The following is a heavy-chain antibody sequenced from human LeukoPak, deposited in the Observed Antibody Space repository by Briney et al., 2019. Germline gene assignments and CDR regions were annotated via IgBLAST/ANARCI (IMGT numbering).Heavy chain of an antibody. Sequence: GKSLRLSCAASGFTFSTFGLHWVRQAPGKGLEWVASVWYVGGDEYYADSVKGRFTISRDNSKNTLYLQMNSLRAEDTAVYYCAKGEYSSSLESFDPWGQGTLVTVSS. V-gene: IGHV3-33*06. J-gene: IGHJ5*02. CDR1: GFTFSTFG. D-gene: IGHD6-6*01. CDR2: VWYVGGDE. CDR3: AKGEYSSSLESFDP.